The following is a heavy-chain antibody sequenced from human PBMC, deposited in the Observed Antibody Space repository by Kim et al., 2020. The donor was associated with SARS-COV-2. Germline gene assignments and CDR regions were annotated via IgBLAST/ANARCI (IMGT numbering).Heavy chain of an antibody. CDR1: GFTFSNAW. V-gene: IGHV3-15*01. CDR2: IKSKTDGGTT. D-gene: IGHD3-22*01. Sequence: GGSLRLSCAASGFTFSNAWMSWVRQAPGKGLEWVGCIKSKTDGGTTDYAAPVKGRFTISRDDSKNTLYLQMNSLKTEDTAVYYCTTDPRLYDSSGYYFWGQGTLVTVSS. CDR3: TTDPRLYDSSGYYF. J-gene: IGHJ4*02.